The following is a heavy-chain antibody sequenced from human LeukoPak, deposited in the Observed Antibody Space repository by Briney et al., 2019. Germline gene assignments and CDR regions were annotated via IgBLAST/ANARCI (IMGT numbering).Heavy chain of an antibody. D-gene: IGHD6-13*01. CDR1: GFTVSSSY. CDR2: IYSGGST. Sequence: GGSLRLSCAASGFTVSSSYMNWVRQAPGKGLEWVSVIYSGGSTYYADSVKGRFTISRDNSKNTLYLQMNSLRAEDTAVYYCAREAGYSSSWDDIYYYYGMDVWGQGTTVTVSS. J-gene: IGHJ6*02. CDR3: AREAGYSSSWDDIYYYYGMDV. V-gene: IGHV3-66*01.